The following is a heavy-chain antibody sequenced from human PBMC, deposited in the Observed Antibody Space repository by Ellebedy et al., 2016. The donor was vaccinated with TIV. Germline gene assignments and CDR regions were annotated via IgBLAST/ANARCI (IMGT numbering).Heavy chain of an antibody. CDR3: ARAANSGYEDAVSH. D-gene: IGHD5-12*01. Sequence: PGGSLRLSCAASGFSFSSYWMSWVRQAPGKGLEWVANIKEDGSVKFYVDSVKGRFKISRDNAKNSLYLQMNRLRVEDTAVYYCARAANSGYEDAVSHWGQGTLVTVSS. J-gene: IGHJ4*02. CDR1: GFSFSSYW. V-gene: IGHV3-7*01. CDR2: IKEDGSVK.